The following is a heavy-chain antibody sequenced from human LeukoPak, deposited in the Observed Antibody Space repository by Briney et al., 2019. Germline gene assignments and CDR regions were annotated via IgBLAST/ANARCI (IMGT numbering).Heavy chain of an antibody. CDR1: GDSISSYY. Sequence: PSETLSLTCTVSGDSISSYYWSWIRQPAGKGLEWIGRVYTSGSTNYNSSLRSRVTMSVDTSKNQFALKLSSVTAADTAVYYCARDISSGWFISFDSWGQGTLVTVSS. J-gene: IGHJ4*02. CDR2: VYTSGST. D-gene: IGHD6-19*01. CDR3: ARDISSGWFISFDS. V-gene: IGHV4-4*07.